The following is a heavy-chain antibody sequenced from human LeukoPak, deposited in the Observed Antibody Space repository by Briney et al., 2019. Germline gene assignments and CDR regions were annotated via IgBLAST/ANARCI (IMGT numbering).Heavy chain of an antibody. CDR2: IFHSGNT. CDR1: GGSISSSNW. J-gene: IGHJ3*02. Sequence: PSETLSLTCAVSGGSISSSNWWTWVCQPPGKGLEWIGEIFHSGNTNYNPSLKSRVTISLDKSKNQFSLKLSSVTAADTAMYYCARVPHAFDIWGQGTMVTVSS. CDR3: ARVPHAFDI. V-gene: IGHV4-4*02.